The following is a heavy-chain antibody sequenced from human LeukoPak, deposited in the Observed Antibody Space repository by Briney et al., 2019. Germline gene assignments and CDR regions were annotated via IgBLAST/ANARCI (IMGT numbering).Heavy chain of an antibody. CDR1: GGSISSYY. CDR2: IYYSGST. Sequence: SETLSLTCTVSGGSISSYYWSWIRQPPGKGLEWIGYIYYSGSTNYNPSLKSRVTISVDTSKNQFSLRLSSVTAADTAVYYCARGAQLVTKGLDYWGQGTLVTVSS. D-gene: IGHD6-6*01. CDR3: ARGAQLVTKGLDY. J-gene: IGHJ4*02. V-gene: IGHV4-59*01.